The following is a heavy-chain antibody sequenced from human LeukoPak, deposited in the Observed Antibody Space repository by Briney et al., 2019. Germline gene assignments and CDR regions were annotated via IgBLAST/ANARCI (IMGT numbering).Heavy chain of an antibody. Sequence: GGSLRLSCAASGFTFSDYYMSWIRQAPGKGLEWVSSISSSSSYIYYADSVKGRFTISRDNAKNSLYLQINSLRAEDTAVYYCARVLVRGVMDNYGMDVWGKGTTVTVSS. CDR3: ARVLVRGVMDNYGMDV. CDR1: GFTFSDYY. V-gene: IGHV3-11*06. J-gene: IGHJ6*04. CDR2: ISSSSSYI. D-gene: IGHD3-10*01.